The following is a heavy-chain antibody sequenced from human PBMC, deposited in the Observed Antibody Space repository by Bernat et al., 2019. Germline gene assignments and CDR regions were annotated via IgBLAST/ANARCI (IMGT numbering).Heavy chain of an antibody. CDR2: IKQDGSKT. CDR1: GFTFTNYW. V-gene: IGHV3-7*03. Sequence: EVQLVASGGVLVQPGGSLRLSCAASGFTFTNYWMAWVRQTPGVGLEWVATIKQDGSKTYYADSVKGRFTISRDNSKNALYLQMDSVTVADTALYYCVRGASRGGDFDYWGQGTLVTVSS. J-gene: IGHJ4*02. CDR3: VRGASRGGDFDY. D-gene: IGHD3-16*01.